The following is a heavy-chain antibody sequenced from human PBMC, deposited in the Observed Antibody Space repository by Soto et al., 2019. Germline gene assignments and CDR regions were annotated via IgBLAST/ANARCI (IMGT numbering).Heavy chain of an antibody. D-gene: IGHD3-22*01. Sequence: SVKVSCKASGGTFSRSAINWVRQAPGQGLEWMGGIIPLFGKANYAQKFQGRVTITAVESTGTGYMELRSLTSEDTALYYCARDGTLYDSNAYYYVYWGQGTRVTVSS. J-gene: IGHJ4*02. CDR2: IIPLFGKA. CDR3: ARDGTLYDSNAYYYVY. V-gene: IGHV1-69*13. CDR1: GGTFSRSA.